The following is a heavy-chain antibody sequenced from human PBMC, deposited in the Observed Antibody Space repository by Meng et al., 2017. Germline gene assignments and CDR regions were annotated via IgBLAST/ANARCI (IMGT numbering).Heavy chain of an antibody. CDR3: AREGPCGGDCSGFDY. CDR2: IIPIFGTA. CDR1: GGTVSSYA. D-gene: IGHD2-21*02. V-gene: IGHV1-69*01. Sequence: QVERVQSGAGVKKPGSSVKVSCKASGGTVSSYAISWVRQAHGQGLEWMGGIIPIFGTANYAQKFQGRVTITADESTSTAYMELSSLRSEDTAVYYCAREGPCGGDCSGFDYWGQGTLVTVSS. J-gene: IGHJ4*02.